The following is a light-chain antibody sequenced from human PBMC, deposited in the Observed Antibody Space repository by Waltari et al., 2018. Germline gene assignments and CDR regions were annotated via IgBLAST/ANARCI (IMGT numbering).Light chain of an antibody. Sequence: QSALTQPASVSGSPGQSITIPCPGPSSALGSSVHAPWYQQHPGKAPKPLIYDVSNRPSGVSYRFSASKSGDTASLTISGLQAEDEADYYCSSFTGSGVLFGGGTKVTVL. CDR1: SSALGSSVH. V-gene: IGLV2-14*03. CDR3: SSFTGSGVL. J-gene: IGLJ2*01. CDR2: DVS.